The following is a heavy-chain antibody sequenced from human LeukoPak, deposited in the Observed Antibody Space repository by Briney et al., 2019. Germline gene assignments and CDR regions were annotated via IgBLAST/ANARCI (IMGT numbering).Heavy chain of an antibody. CDR3: AKVPGGVLYYYYSMDV. CDR2: ISGSGGST. CDR1: GFTFSSYA. V-gene: IGHV3-23*01. J-gene: IGHJ6*02. D-gene: IGHD3-16*01. Sequence: GRSLRLSCAVSGFTFSSYAMSWVRQAPGKGLELVSAISGSGGSTYYADSVKGRFTISRDNSKNTLYLQMNSLRAEDTAVYYCAKVPGGVLYYYYSMDVWGQGTTVTVSS.